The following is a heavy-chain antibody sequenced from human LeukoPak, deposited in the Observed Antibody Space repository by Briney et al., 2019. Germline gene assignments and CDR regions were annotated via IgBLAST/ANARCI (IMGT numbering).Heavy chain of an antibody. J-gene: IGHJ3*01. D-gene: IGHD1-26*01. V-gene: IGHV3-23*01. CDR3: AKTRSSYSGSPDAFDV. Sequence: GGSLRLSCAASGFTFSNYAMSWVRQAPGKGLEWGAGISGSGGSTYFADSVRGRFTVSRDNSKNTLHLQMSSVRVDDTAVYYCAKTRSSYSGSPDAFDVWGQGTVVTVSS. CDR2: ISGSGGST. CDR1: GFTFSNYA.